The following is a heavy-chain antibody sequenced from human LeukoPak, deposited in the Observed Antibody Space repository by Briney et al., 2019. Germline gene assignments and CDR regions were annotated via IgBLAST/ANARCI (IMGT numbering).Heavy chain of an antibody. CDR3: ARVEEYYYYMDV. V-gene: IGHV3-20*04. CDR2: IIWNGGST. Sequence: GGSLRLSCAASGFTFGDYAMSWVRQAPGKGLEWVSGIIWNGGSTCYADSVRGRFTISRDNAKNSLYLQMNSLRAEDTALYYCARVEEYYYYMDVWGKGTTVTVSS. CDR1: GFTFGDYA. J-gene: IGHJ6*03.